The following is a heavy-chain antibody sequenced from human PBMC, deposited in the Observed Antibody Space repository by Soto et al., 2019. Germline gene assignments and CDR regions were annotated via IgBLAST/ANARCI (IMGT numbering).Heavy chain of an antibody. J-gene: IGHJ5*02. D-gene: IGHD2-2*01. Sequence: QVRLQESGPGLVKPSQTLSLTCTVSGGSISSGGYYWSWIRQHPGKGLEWSGYIYYSGSTYYNPSLKSRVTISVDTSKNQFSLKLSSVTAADTAVYYCASGERYCSSTSCYADWFDPWGQGTLVTVSS. V-gene: IGHV4-31*03. CDR2: IYYSGST. CDR3: ASGERYCSSTSCYADWFDP. CDR1: GGSISSGGYY.